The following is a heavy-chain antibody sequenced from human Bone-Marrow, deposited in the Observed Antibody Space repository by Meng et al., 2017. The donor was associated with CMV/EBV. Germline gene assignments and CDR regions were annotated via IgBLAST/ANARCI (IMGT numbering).Heavy chain of an antibody. J-gene: IGHJ5*02. Sequence: SVKVSCKASGGSFSSYAISWVRQAPGQGLEWMGGIIPILGIANYAQKFQGRVTITADKSTSTAYMELSSLRSEDTAVYYCSSRVGATTNWFDPWGQGSLVNVDS. CDR2: IIPILGIA. CDR3: SSRVGATTNWFDP. D-gene: IGHD1-26*01. CDR1: GGSFSSYA. V-gene: IGHV1-69*10.